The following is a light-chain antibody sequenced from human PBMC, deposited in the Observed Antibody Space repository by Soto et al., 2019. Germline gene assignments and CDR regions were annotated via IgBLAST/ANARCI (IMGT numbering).Light chain of an antibody. CDR2: KIS. Sequence: DVVMTQSSLSLPVTLGQPASISCRSSQSLVGSDGNTYLTWYQQRPGQSPRRLIYKISNRDSGVPDRFSGSGSGTDFTLMISSVEVEDIGVYYCMQGTHWPRTFGQGTKLEI. CDR3: MQGTHWPRT. J-gene: IGKJ2*01. CDR1: QSLVGSDGNTY. V-gene: IGKV2-30*01.